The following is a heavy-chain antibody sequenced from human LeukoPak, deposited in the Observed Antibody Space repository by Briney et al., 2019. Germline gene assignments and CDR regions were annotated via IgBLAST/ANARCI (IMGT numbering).Heavy chain of an antibody. J-gene: IGHJ5*02. V-gene: IGHV4-31*03. CDR3: ARDRQVPYNWFDP. Sequence: PSETLSLTCTVSGGSISSGGYYWSWIRQHPGKGLEWIGYIYYSGSTYYNPSLKSRVTISVDTSKNHFSLRLSSVTAADTAVYYCARDRQVPYNWFDPWGQGTLVTVSS. CDR1: GGSISSGGYY. CDR2: IYYSGST. D-gene: IGHD6-6*01.